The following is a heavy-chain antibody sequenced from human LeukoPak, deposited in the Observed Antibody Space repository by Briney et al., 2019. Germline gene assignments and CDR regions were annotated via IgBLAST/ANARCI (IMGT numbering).Heavy chain of an antibody. CDR2: IYPGDSDT. Sequence: GESLKISCKTSGYSFTSYWIGWVRQMPGKGLEWMGIIYPGDSDTRYSPSFQGQVTISADKSISTAYLQWSSLKASDTAMYYCARVHVGYYDSSVEGPPCAFDIWGQGTMVTVSS. CDR1: GYSFTSYW. D-gene: IGHD3-22*01. V-gene: IGHV5-51*01. CDR3: ARVHVGYYDSSVEGPPCAFDI. J-gene: IGHJ3*02.